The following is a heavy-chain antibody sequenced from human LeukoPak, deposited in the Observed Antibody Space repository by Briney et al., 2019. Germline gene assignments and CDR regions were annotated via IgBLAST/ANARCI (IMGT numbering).Heavy chain of an antibody. J-gene: IGHJ1*01. CDR2: IFTSGST. CDR1: GGSISTGSYY. V-gene: IGHV4-61*02. CDR3: ARDSSSPRAKYFQH. Sequence: SETLSLTCTASGGSISTGSYYWSWIRQPAGKELQWIGRIFTSGSTNYNPSLKSRVTISVDTSKNQFSLKLSSVTAADTAVYYCARDSSSPRAKYFQHWGQGTLVTVSS. D-gene: IGHD6-6*01.